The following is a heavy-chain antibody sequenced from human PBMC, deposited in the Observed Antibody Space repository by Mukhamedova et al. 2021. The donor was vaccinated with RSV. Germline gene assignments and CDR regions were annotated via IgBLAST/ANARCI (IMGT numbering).Heavy chain of an antibody. V-gene: IGHV3-73*01. D-gene: IGHD3-10*01. CDR3: TKWWDGSGSFAS. Sequence: GRFTITRDDSKNTAHLQMNSLKTEDTAIYYCTKWWDGSGSFASWGQGTLVTVSS. J-gene: IGHJ4*02.